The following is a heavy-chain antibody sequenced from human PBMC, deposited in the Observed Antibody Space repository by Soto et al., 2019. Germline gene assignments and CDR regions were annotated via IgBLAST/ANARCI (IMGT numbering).Heavy chain of an antibody. Sequence: EVQLEESGGALVQPGRSLRLSCAASGFTFDDYAMHWVRQVLGKGLEWVSSISWNSGNIGYADSVKGRFTTSRDNAKNCLYLQIISLRSQDSAWYYVVRSRGGCSAGTPFDNWCLGTLVTVSS. CDR2: ISWNSGNI. V-gene: IGHV3-9*01. CDR3: VRSRGGCSAGTPFDN. J-gene: IGHJ5*02. D-gene: IGHD2-8*01. CDR1: GFTFDDYA.